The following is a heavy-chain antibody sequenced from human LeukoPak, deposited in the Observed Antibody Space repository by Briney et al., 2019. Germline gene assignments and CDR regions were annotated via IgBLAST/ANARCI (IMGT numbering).Heavy chain of an antibody. CDR1: GYSFTSYW. Sequence: GESLKISCKGSGYSFTSYWIGWVRQTPGKGLEGMGIIYPGDSDTRYSPSFQGQVTISADKSISTAYLQWSSLKASDTAMYYCARPRCSGGSCYLYYFDYWGQGTLVTVSS. CDR3: ARPRCSGGSCYLYYFDY. V-gene: IGHV5-51*01. CDR2: IYPGDSDT. D-gene: IGHD2-15*01. J-gene: IGHJ4*02.